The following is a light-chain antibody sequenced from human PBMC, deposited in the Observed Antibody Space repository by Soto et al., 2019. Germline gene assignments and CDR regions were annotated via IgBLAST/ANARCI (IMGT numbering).Light chain of an antibody. CDR2: GAS. CDR1: QGISTW. Sequence: EIQMTQSPSSVSASVGDRVTITCGASQGISTWLAWYQQKPGKXXNXXIYGASNLHSGVPSRFSGSGSGTNLTLTITSLQPEDFETYHCQQPNSFPLTFAQGTRLEI. J-gene: IGKJ5*01. V-gene: IGKV1-12*01. CDR3: QQPNSFPLT.